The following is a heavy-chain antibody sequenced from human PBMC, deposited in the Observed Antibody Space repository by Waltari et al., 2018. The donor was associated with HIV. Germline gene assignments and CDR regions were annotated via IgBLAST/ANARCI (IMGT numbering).Heavy chain of an antibody. Sequence: QVQLQQWGAGLLKPSETLSLTCAVHGGSFSGYYWSWIRQPPGKGLEWIGEINHSGFTNYSPSLKSRVTISVDTSKNQFSLKLRSVTAADTAMYYCARGTPTTVTTQWGQGTLVTVSS. D-gene: IGHD4-17*01. J-gene: IGHJ4*02. CDR2: INHSGFT. CDR3: ARGTPTTVTTQ. CDR1: GGSFSGYY. V-gene: IGHV4-34*01.